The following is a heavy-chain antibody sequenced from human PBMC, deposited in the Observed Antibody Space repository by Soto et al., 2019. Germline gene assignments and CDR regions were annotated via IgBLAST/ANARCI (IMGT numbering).Heavy chain of an antibody. D-gene: IGHD3-10*01. CDR1: GGTSSSGVEY. CDR3: SREPPRRGGGRSAFNS. V-gene: IGHV4-31*03. CDR2: IYYSGST. J-gene: IGHJ3*02. Sequence: SETLYLTCTVSGGTSSSGVEYGRGIRQHPGKGLEWIGYIYYSGSTYYNPSLKSRVTISVDTSKNQFSLKLSSVTAADTAVYDGSREPPRRGGGRSAFNSCGNGKMLTVS.